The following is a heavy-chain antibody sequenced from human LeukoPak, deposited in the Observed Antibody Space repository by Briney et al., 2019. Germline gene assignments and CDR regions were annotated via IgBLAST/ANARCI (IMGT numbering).Heavy chain of an antibody. Sequence: GGSLRLSCSASGFTISNCWMTWVRQAPGKGLEWVANMNQDGSRIYYVDSVKGRFTISRDNAKNSLHLQMNSLRAEDTAVYYCARAPGIAVAGTEFDYWGQGTLVTVSS. CDR1: GFTISNCW. CDR2: MNQDGSRI. D-gene: IGHD6-19*01. J-gene: IGHJ4*02. CDR3: ARAPGIAVAGTEFDY. V-gene: IGHV3-7*02.